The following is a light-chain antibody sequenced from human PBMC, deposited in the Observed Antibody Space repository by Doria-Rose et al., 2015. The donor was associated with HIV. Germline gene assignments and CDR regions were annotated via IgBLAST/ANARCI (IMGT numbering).Light chain of an antibody. CDR1: QSFSSTY. CDR3: HQYGTSWA. V-gene: IGKV3-20*01. Sequence: TQSPGSLSLSPGERATLSCRASQSFSSTYLAWYQQKPGQAPSLLIYDGSTRATGIPDRFSASGSGTDFTLTINRLEPEDFALYYCHQYGTSWAFGQGTKVEI. J-gene: IGKJ1*01. CDR2: DGS.